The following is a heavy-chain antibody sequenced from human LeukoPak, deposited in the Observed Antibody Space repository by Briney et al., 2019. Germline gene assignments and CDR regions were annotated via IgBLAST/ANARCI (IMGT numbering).Heavy chain of an antibody. CDR1: GFTFSSYS. J-gene: IGHJ4*02. CDR3: ARDMAARWGDYFDY. V-gene: IGHV3-48*01. CDR2: ISSSSTI. D-gene: IGHD6-6*01. Sequence: GGSLRLSCAASGFTFSSYSMNWVRQAPGKGLEWVSYISSSSTIYYADSVKGRFTISRDNAKNSLYLQMNSLRAEDTAVYYRARDMAARWGDYFDYWGQGTLVTVSS.